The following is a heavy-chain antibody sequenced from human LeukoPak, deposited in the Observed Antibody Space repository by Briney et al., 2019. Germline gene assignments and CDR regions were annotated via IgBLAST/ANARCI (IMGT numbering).Heavy chain of an antibody. CDR1: GGSISSSSYY. D-gene: IGHD1-26*01. J-gene: IGHJ4*02. Sequence: SETLSLTCTVSGGSISSSSYYWGWIRQPPGKGLEWIGSIYYTGSTYYNPSLKSRVTIFVDTSKNQFSLRLSSVTAADTAVYYCTRGGELMNFWGQGTLVTVSS. CDR2: IYYTGST. V-gene: IGHV4-39*01. CDR3: TRGGELMNF.